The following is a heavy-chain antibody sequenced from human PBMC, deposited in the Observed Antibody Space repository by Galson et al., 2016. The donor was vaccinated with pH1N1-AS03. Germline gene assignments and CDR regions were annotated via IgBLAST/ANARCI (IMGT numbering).Heavy chain of an antibody. V-gene: IGHV3-23*01. J-gene: IGHJ4*02. CDR2: ISGSGDST. CDR1: GSTFSNYA. Sequence: SLRLSCAASGSTFSNYAMNWVRQAPGKGLEWVSIISGSGDSTKYAGSVKGRLTISRDNPKNTLYLQMNSLRAEDTAVYYCAKADCSSSSCYRCNYWGQGTLVTVSS. CDR3: AKADCSSSSCYRCNY. D-gene: IGHD2-2*01.